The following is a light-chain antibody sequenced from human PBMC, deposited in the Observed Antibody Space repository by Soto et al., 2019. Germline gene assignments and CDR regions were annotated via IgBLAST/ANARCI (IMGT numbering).Light chain of an antibody. CDR1: QSIVGNY. V-gene: IGKV3-20*01. Sequence: EIVLTQSPGTLSLSPGERATLSCRASQSIVGNYLAWYQQKPGQAPRLLIYGASSRATGIPDRFSGSGSGTDFILTISRLEPEDFAVYYCQQYGSSPTWTFGQGTKVEIK. CDR3: QQYGSSPTWT. CDR2: GAS. J-gene: IGKJ1*01.